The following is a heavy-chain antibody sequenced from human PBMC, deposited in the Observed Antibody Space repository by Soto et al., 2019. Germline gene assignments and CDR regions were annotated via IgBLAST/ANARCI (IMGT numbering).Heavy chain of an antibody. CDR2: IYYSGST. V-gene: IGHV4-59*08. Sequence: SETLSLTCTVSGGSISSYYWSWIRQPPGKGLEWIGYIYYSGSTNYNPSLKRRATTTVDTSKNQFSLKLSSVTAADTAVYYCARRGDPREYWFDPWGQGTLVTVSS. CDR3: ARRGDPREYWFDP. D-gene: IGHD2-21*01. CDR1: GGSISSYY. J-gene: IGHJ5*02.